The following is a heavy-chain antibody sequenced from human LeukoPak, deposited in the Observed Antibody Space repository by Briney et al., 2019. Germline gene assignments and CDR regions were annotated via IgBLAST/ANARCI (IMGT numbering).Heavy chain of an antibody. D-gene: IGHD6-19*01. V-gene: IGHV4-34*01. CDR1: GGSFSGYY. Sequence: SETLSLTCAVYGGSFSGYYWSWIRQPPGKGLEWIGEINHSGSTNYNPSLKSRVTISADTSKNQFSLKLSSVTAADTAVYYCARVYRYSSGWFDDYWGQGTLVTVSS. CDR3: ARVYRYSSGWFDDY. CDR2: INHSGST. J-gene: IGHJ4*02.